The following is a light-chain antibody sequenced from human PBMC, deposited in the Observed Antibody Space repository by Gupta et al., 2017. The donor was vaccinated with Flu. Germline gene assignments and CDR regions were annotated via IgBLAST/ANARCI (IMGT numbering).Light chain of an antibody. V-gene: IGKV3-11*01. J-gene: IGKJ4*01. CDR1: QSVSNY. Sequence: PATLALAPGERATLSSRASQSVSNYLAWYQQKRGQAPRLLIYDASNRATGIPARFSGSGSETDFTLTISSLEPEDFAVYYCQHRGNVPPTFGGGTKVEIK. CDR2: DAS. CDR3: QHRGNVPPT.